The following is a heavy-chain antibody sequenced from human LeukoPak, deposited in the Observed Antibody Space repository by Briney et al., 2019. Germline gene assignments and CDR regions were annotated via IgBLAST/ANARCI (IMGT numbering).Heavy chain of an antibody. CDR1: GFTFSDYY. J-gene: IGHJ4*02. D-gene: IGHD4-17*01. V-gene: IGHV3-7*01. CDR2: IKQDGSEK. CDR3: ARDGAPFDF. Sequence: GGSLRLSCAASGFTFSDYYMSWIRQAPGKGLEWVANIKQDGSEKYYVDSVKGRFTISGDNAKKSLYLQMNSLRAEDTAIYYCARDGAPFDFWGQGTLVTVSS.